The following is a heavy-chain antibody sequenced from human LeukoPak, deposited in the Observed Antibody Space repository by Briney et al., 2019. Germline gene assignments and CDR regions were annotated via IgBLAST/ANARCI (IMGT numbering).Heavy chain of an antibody. CDR2: ISGNGGDT. CDR3: AKAPVTTCSGAYCYPFDY. V-gene: IGHV3-23*01. J-gene: IGHJ4*02. Sequence: GGSLRLSCAASGFTFSSYAMSWVRQAPGKGLEWVSAISGNGGDTYYADSVKGRFTISRDSSKNTLYLQMNRLRAEDAAVYYCAKAPVTTCSGAYCYPFDYWGQGTLVTVSS. D-gene: IGHD2-21*01. CDR1: GFTFSSYA.